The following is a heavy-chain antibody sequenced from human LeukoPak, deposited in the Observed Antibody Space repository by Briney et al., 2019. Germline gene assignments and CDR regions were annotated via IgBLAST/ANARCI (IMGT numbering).Heavy chain of an antibody. V-gene: IGHV1-69*05. Sequence: ASVKVSCKASGGTFSSYAISWVRQAPGQGLEWMGGIIPIFGTANYAQKFQGRVTITTDESTSTAYMELSSLRSEDTAVYYCARVGDYSGWFDPWGQGTLVTVSS. CDR3: ARVGDYSGWFDP. CDR2: IIPIFGTA. J-gene: IGHJ5*02. CDR1: GGTFSSYA. D-gene: IGHD4-11*01.